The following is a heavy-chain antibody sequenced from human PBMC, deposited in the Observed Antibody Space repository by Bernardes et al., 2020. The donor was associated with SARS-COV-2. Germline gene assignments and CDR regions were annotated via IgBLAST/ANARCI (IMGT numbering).Heavy chain of an antibody. V-gene: IGHV1-69*13. Sequence: SVKVSCKTSGNTFTSYAVIWVRQAPGQGLECMGGIIPLFGTTNYAQNFQGRVTIAADESTSTVYMELSSLGSEDTAMYYCARSGTYPDAFDIWGQGTMVTVSS. CDR2: IIPLFGTT. CDR3: ARSGTYPDAFDI. J-gene: IGHJ3*02. D-gene: IGHD1-26*01. CDR1: GNTFTSYA.